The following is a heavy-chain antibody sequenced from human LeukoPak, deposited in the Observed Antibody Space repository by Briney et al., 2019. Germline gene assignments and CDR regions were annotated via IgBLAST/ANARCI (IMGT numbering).Heavy chain of an antibody. CDR2: LNAGNENT. V-gene: IGHV1-3*01. J-gene: IGHJ4*02. Sequence: GASVKVSCKASGYTFSRYGMHWVRQAPGQSLEWMGWLNAGNENTKYSQKFQGRVSITRDTSASTAYMELSSLTSEDRAVYYCARDLYGDYFDYWGQGTLVTVSS. CDR3: ARDLYGDYFDY. CDR1: GYTFSRYG. D-gene: IGHD3-16*01.